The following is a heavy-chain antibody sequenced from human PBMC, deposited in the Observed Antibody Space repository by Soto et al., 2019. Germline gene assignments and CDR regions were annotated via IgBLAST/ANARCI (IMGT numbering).Heavy chain of an antibody. Sequence: SETLSLTCTVSGGSISSYYWSWIRQPPGKGLEWIGYIYYSGSTNYNPSLKSRVTISVDTSKNQFSLKLSSVTAADTAVYYCARRAPNYGDYGWWFDPWGHGTLVTVSS. CDR1: GGSISSYY. CDR3: ARRAPNYGDYGWWFDP. D-gene: IGHD4-17*01. V-gene: IGHV4-59*01. J-gene: IGHJ5*02. CDR2: IYYSGST.